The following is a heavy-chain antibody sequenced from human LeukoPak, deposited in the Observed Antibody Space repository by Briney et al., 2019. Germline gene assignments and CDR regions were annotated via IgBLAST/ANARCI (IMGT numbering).Heavy chain of an antibody. CDR2: VYYTGST. Sequence: SETLSLTCTVSGDFITVYYWSWIRQPPGKGLEWIGYVYYTGSTEYNPSLRSRVTISLEMSKHQFSLDLTSVTAADTAVYYCATNTGTVFDYWGQGALVTVSS. V-gene: IGHV4-59*01. D-gene: IGHD7-27*01. CDR3: ATNTGTVFDY. CDR1: GDFITVYY. J-gene: IGHJ4*02.